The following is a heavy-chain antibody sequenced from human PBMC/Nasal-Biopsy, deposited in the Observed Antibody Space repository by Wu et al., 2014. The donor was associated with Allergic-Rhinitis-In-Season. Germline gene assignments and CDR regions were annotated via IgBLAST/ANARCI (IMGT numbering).Heavy chain of an antibody. CDR1: RFTISSYG. CDR2: IRYDGRNI. CDR3: ARGEGGYGSGSYGY. Sequence: LRLSCAASRFTISSYGMHWVRQAPGKGLEWVAFIRYDGRNIYYADSVKGRFTISRDNAKNSLYLQMNSLRAEDTAVYYCARGEGGYGSGSYGYWGQGTLVTVSS. D-gene: IGHD3-10*01. V-gene: IGHV3-33*08. J-gene: IGHJ4*02.